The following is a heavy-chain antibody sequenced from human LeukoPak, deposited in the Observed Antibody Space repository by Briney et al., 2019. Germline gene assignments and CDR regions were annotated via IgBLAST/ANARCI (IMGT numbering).Heavy chain of an antibody. Sequence: GGSLRLSCAASGFTYSSYGMHWVRRAPGKGLEWVAFIRYDGSNKYYADSVKGRFTISRDNSKNTLYLQMNSLRAEDTAVYYCAKLFSSSWYLWGQGTLVTVSS. CDR3: AKLFSSSWYL. CDR1: GFTYSSYG. J-gene: IGHJ4*02. D-gene: IGHD6-13*01. V-gene: IGHV3-30*02. CDR2: IRYDGSNK.